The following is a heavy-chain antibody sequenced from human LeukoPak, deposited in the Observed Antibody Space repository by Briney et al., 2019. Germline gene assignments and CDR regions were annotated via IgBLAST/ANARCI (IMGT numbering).Heavy chain of an antibody. CDR2: ISSSSSYV. CDR3: AGALQLWLEVDY. Sequence: PGGSLRLSCAASGFTFSSYSMNWVRQAPGKGLEWVSSISSSSSYVYYADSVKGRFTISRDNAKNSLHLQMNSLRAEDTAVYYCAGALQLWLEVDYWGQGTLVTVSS. V-gene: IGHV3-21*01. D-gene: IGHD5-18*01. J-gene: IGHJ4*02. CDR1: GFTFSSYS.